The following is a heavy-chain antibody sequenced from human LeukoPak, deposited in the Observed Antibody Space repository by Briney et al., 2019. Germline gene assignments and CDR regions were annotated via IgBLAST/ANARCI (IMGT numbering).Heavy chain of an antibody. CDR2: ISGSGGST. J-gene: IGHJ3*02. D-gene: IGHD3-22*01. CDR3: RYYDSSGYLANAFDI. CDR1: GFTFSSYA. V-gene: IGHV3-23*01. Sequence: GGSLRLSCAASGFTFSSYAMSWVRQAPGKGLEWVSGISGSGGSTYDADSVKGRFTISRENSKNTLDLQMNSLRSEDTAVYYCRYYDSSGYLANAFDIWGQGTMVTVSS.